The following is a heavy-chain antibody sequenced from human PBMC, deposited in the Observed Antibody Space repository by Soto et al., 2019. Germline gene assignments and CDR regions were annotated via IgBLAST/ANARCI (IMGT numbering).Heavy chain of an antibody. CDR1: GFTFSSYG. V-gene: IGHV3-30*18. CDR2: ISYDGSNK. Sequence: PGGSLRLSCAASGFTFSSYGMHWVRQAPGKGLEWVAAISYDGSNKYYADSVKGRFTISRDNSKNTLYLQMNSLRAEDTAVYYCAKDLEEGVYYYYGMDVWGQGTTVTVSS. D-gene: IGHD3-10*01. CDR3: AKDLEEGVYYYYGMDV. J-gene: IGHJ6*02.